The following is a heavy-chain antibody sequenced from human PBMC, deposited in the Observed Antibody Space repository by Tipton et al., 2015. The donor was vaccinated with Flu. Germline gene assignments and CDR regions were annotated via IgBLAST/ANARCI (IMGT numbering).Heavy chain of an antibody. Sequence: SLRLSCAASGFTVSSNYMSWVRQAPGKGLEWVSVIYSGGSTYYADSVKGRFTISRDNSKNTLYLQMNSLRAEDTAVYYCARGGDYYDYVWGSYRTTPHYYGMDVWGQGTPVTVSS. J-gene: IGHJ6*02. D-gene: IGHD3-16*02. CDR2: IYSGGST. CDR1: GFTVSSNY. V-gene: IGHV3-53*01. CDR3: ARGGDYYDYVWGSYRTTPHYYGMDV.